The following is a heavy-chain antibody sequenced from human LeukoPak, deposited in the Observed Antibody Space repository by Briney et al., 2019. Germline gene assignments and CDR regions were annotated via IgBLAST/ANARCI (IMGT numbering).Heavy chain of an antibody. Sequence: SETLSLTCTVSGGSISSSSYYWGWIRQPPGKGLEWIGTIYYSGSTYYNPSLKSRVTVSVDTSKNQFCLKLSSVTAADTAVYYCARRVARSSSGFDYWGQGTLVTVSS. D-gene: IGHD6-6*01. J-gene: IGHJ4*02. CDR1: GGSISSSSYY. V-gene: IGHV4-39*01. CDR3: ARRVARSSSGFDY. CDR2: IYYSGST.